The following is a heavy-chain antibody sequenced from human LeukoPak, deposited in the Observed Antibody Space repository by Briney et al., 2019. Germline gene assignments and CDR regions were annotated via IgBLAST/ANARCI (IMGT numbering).Heavy chain of an antibody. CDR2: IKQDGSEK. D-gene: IGHD6-13*01. CDR3: ARKIAAAGQPFDY. CDR1: GFTFNGYW. V-gene: IGHV3-7*01. J-gene: IGHJ4*02. Sequence: GGSLRLSCAASGFTFNGYWMSWVRQPPGKGLEWVANIKQDGSEKYVDSVRGRLTISRDNAENSLFLQMNSLRAEDTAVYYCARKIAAAGQPFDYWGQGTLVTVSS.